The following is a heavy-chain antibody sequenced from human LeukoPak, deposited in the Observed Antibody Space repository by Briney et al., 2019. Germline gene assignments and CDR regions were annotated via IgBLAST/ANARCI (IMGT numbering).Heavy chain of an antibody. CDR1: GYTFTSYY. CDR2: INPSGGST. CDR3: ARDYHYGSGSYTDAFDI. D-gene: IGHD3-10*01. Sequence: ASVKVSCKASGYTFTSYYMHWVRQAPGQGLEWMGIINPSGGSTSYAQKFQGRVTMTTDTSTSTAYMELRSLRSDDTAVYYCARDYHYGSGSYTDAFDIWGQGTMVTVSS. J-gene: IGHJ3*02. V-gene: IGHV1-46*01.